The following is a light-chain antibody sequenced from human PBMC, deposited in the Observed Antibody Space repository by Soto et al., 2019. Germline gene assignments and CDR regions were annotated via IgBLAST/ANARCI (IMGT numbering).Light chain of an antibody. Sequence: QSALTQPASVSGSPGQSITISCTGSTSDIGVYDYVSWYQQHPDKAPKLIIYDVTNRPSGVSNRFSGSKSGNTASLTISGLQAEDEAVYHCSSYTSSNTLVFGGGTQLPVL. CDR1: TSDIGVYDY. CDR2: DVT. V-gene: IGLV2-14*01. J-gene: IGLJ2*01. CDR3: SSYTSSNTLV.